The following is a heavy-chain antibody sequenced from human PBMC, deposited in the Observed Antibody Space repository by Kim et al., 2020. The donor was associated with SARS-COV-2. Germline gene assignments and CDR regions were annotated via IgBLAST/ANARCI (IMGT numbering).Heavy chain of an antibody. J-gene: IGHJ6*02. V-gene: IGHV1-18*01. CDR3: ARDPTPDILTGYYLNYYYYGMDV. CDR2: ISAYNGNT. D-gene: IGHD3-9*01. CDR1: GYTFTSYG. Sequence: ASVKVSCKASGYTFTSYGISWVRQAPGQGLEWMGWISAYNGNTNYAQKLQGRVTMTTDTSTSTAYMELRSLRSDDTAVYYCARDPTPDILTGYYLNYYYYGMDVWGQGTTVTVSS.